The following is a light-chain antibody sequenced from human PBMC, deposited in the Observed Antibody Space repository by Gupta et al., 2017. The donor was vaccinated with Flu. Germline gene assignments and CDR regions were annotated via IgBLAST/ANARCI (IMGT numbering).Light chain of an antibody. CDR2: QAS. Sequence: DIQMPQPPSTLSASVGDRVTITCRAIQSISTWLAWYQQKPGKAPNLLIYQASSLESGVPERFSGGGSGTELTLNISRLQAEDFATYYCKQDKSYPWTFGQGTKVEIK. V-gene: IGKV1-5*03. CDR1: QSISTW. CDR3: KQDKSYPWT. J-gene: IGKJ1*01.